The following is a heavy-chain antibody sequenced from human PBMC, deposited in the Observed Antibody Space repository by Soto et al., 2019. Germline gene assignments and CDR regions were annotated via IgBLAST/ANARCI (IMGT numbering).Heavy chain of an antibody. D-gene: IGHD6-13*01. CDR2: IIPILGIA. Sequence: QVQLVQSGAEVKKPGSSVKVSCKASGGTFSSYTISWVRQAPGQGLEWMGRIIPILGIANYAQKFQGRVTXHASKXXGTAYMELSSLRSEDTAVYYCARDGIAAAGRGFDYWGQGTLVTVSS. V-gene: IGHV1-69*08. CDR1: GGTFSSYT. CDR3: ARDGIAAAGRGFDY. J-gene: IGHJ4*02.